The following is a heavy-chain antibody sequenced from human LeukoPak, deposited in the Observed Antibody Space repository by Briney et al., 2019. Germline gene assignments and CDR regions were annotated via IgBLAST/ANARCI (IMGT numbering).Heavy chain of an antibody. V-gene: IGHV4-39*01. CDR1: GGSISSSRHY. CDR3: ARLDYGGHYFDY. CDR2: IYYSGST. D-gene: IGHD4-17*01. Sequence: PSETLSLTCTVSGGSISSSRHYWGWIRQPPGKGLEWIGSIYYSGSTYYNPSLTSRVTISVDTSKNQFSLKLSSMTAADTAVYYCARLDYGGHYFDYWGQGTLVTVSS. J-gene: IGHJ4*02.